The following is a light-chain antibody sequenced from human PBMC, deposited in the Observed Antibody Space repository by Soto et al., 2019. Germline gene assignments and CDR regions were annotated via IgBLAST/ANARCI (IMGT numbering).Light chain of an antibody. V-gene: IGLV2-8*01. CDR1: SSDVGGYKY. CDR2: EVS. CDR3: SSYAGSNNLV. Sequence: QSALTQPPSVSGSPGQSITISCTGTSSDVGGYKYVSWYQQHPGKAPKLIVYEVSNRPSGVSDRFSGSKSGNTASLTVSGLQAEDEADYYCSSYAGSNNLVFGGGTKVTVL. J-gene: IGLJ3*02.